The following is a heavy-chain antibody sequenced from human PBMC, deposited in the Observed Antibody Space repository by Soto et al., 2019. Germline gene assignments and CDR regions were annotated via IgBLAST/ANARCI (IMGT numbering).Heavy chain of an antibody. D-gene: IGHD3-3*01. Sequence: GESLKISCKGSGYSFTSYWIGWVRQMPGKGLEWMGIIYPGDSDTRYSPSFQGQVTISADKSISTAYLQWSSLKASDTAMYYCARSSYYDFWSGYYDAFDIWGQGTMVTVSS. J-gene: IGHJ3*02. CDR1: GYSFTSYW. V-gene: IGHV5-51*01. CDR3: ARSSYYDFWSGYYDAFDI. CDR2: IYPGDSDT.